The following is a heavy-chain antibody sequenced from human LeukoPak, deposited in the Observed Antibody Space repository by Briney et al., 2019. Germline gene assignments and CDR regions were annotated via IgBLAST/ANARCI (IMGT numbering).Heavy chain of an antibody. Sequence: GGSLRLSCAASGFTFSSYAMSWVRQAPGKGLEWVSAISGSGSSTYYADSVKGRFTISRDNSKNTLYLQMNSLRAEDTAVYYCAKGPQLASTYYYHGMDVWGQGTTVTVSS. J-gene: IGHJ6*02. D-gene: IGHD6-6*01. V-gene: IGHV3-23*01. CDR2: ISGSGSST. CDR1: GFTFSSYA. CDR3: AKGPQLASTYYYHGMDV.